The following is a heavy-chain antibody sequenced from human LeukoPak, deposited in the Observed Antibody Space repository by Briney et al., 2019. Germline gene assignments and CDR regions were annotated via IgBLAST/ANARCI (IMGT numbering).Heavy chain of an antibody. V-gene: IGHV4-61*05. D-gene: IGHD3/OR15-3a*01. Sequence: TSETLSLTCTVSSGSISTSNYYWGWVRQPPGKALEWIGNIYYSGSTNYNPSLKSRVTISVDTSKNQFSLKLSSVTAADTAVYYCAGGGLAAYYMDVWGKGTTVTVSS. CDR2: IYYSGST. CDR3: AGGGLAAYYMDV. CDR1: SGSISTSNYY. J-gene: IGHJ6*03.